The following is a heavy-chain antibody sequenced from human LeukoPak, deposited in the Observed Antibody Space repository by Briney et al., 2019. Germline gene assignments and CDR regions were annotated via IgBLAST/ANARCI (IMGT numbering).Heavy chain of an antibody. D-gene: IGHD3-3*01. V-gene: IGHV3-23*01. CDR1: GFTFSSYA. Sequence: PGGSLRLSCAASGFTFSSYAMSWVRQAPGKGLEWVSAISGSGGSTYYADSVKGRFTISRDNSKNTLYLQMNSLRAEDTAVYYCAKDPGITISGVVNPRFDPWGQGTLVTVSS. J-gene: IGHJ5*02. CDR2: ISGSGGST. CDR3: AKDPGITISGVVNPRFDP.